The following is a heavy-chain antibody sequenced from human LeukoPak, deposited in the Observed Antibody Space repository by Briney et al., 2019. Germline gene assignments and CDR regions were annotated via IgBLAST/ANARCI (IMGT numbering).Heavy chain of an antibody. J-gene: IGHJ4*02. V-gene: IGHV1-2*06. CDR2: INPNSGGT. Sequence: ASVKVSCKASGYTFTGYYMHWVRQAPGQGLEWMGRINPNSGGTNYAQKFQGRVTMTRDTSISTAYMELSSLRSEDTAVYYCARDRSGYLDYWGQGTLVTVSS. CDR3: ARDRSGYLDY. D-gene: IGHD6-13*01. CDR1: GYTFTGYY.